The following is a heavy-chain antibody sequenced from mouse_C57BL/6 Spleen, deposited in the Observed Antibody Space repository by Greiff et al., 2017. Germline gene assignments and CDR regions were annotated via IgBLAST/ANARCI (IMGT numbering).Heavy chain of an antibody. Sequence: QVQLQQPGAELVRPGSSVKLSCKASGYTFTSYWMHWVKQRPIQGLEWIGNIDPSDSETPYNQKFKDKATLTVDKSSSTAYMQLSSLTSEDSAVYYCAREYYYGFAYWGQGTLGTVSA. CDR1: GYTFTSYW. V-gene: IGHV1-52*01. J-gene: IGHJ3*01. CDR2: IDPSDSET. D-gene: IGHD1-1*01. CDR3: AREYYYGFAY.